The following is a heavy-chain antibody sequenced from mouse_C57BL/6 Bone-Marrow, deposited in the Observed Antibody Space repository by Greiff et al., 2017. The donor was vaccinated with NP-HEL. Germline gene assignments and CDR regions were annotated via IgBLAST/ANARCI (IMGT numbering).Heavy chain of an antibody. Sequence: QVQLQQPVAELVRPGSSVKLSCKASGYTFTSYWMHWVKQRPIQGLEWIGNIDPSDSETHYNQKFKDKATLTVDKSSSTAYMQLSSLTSEDSAVYYCARRGYYWYFDVWGTGTTVTVSS. CDR2: IDPSDSET. V-gene: IGHV1-52*01. CDR3: ARRGYYWYFDV. D-gene: IGHD2-2*01. CDR1: GYTFTSYW. J-gene: IGHJ1*03.